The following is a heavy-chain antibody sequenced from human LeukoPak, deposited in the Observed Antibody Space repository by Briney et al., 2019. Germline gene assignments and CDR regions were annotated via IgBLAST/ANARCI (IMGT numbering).Heavy chain of an antibody. CDR3: ARSFPYYDFWSGDNWFDP. V-gene: IGHV4-59*01. Sequence: SETLSLTCTVSGGSISSYYWSWIRQPPGKGLEWIGYIYYSGSTNYNPSLKSRVTISVDTSKNQFSLKLSSVTAADTAVYYCARSFPYYDFWSGDNWFDPRGQGTLVTVSS. D-gene: IGHD3-3*01. CDR1: GGSISSYY. CDR2: IYYSGST. J-gene: IGHJ5*02.